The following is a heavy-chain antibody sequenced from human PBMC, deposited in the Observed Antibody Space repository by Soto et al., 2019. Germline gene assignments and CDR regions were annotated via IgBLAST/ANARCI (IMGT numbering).Heavy chain of an antibody. CDR2: ISSSSSYI. J-gene: IGHJ5*02. CDR3: ARGDLYSSSWPNWFDP. V-gene: IGHV3-21*01. CDR1: GFTFSSYS. D-gene: IGHD6-13*01. Sequence: EVQLVESGGGLVKPGGSLRLSCAASGFTFSSYSMNWVRQAPGKGLEWVSSISSSSSYIYYADSVKGRFTISRDNAKNSLYRQMNSLRAEDTAVYYCARGDLYSSSWPNWFDPWGQGTLVTVSS.